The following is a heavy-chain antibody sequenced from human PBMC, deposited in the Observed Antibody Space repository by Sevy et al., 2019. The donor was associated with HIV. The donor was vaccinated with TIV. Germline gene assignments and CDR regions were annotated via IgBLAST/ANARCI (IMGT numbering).Heavy chain of an antibody. CDR3: ARVRGGYSGFGGFDY. J-gene: IGHJ4*02. CDR2: IYYSGST. Sequence: SETLSLTCTVSGGSVSSGSYYWGWLRPPPGKGLEWIGYIYYSGSTNHNPSLKRRVTISVDTAKNQFYLKLNSVTAADTAVYYCARVRGGYSGFGGFDYWGQGTLVTVSS. D-gene: IGHD5-12*01. V-gene: IGHV4-61*01. CDR1: GGSVSSGSYY.